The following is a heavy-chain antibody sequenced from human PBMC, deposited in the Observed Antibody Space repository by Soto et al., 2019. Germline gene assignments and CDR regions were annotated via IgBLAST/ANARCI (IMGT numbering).Heavy chain of an antibody. Sequence: ASVKVSCKASGYTFTGYYMHWVRQAPGQGLEWMGWINPNSGGTNYAQKFQGRVTMARDTSISTAYMELSRLRSDDTAVYYCARVEFDWNDGNYWGQGTPVTVSS. J-gene: IGHJ4*02. CDR3: ARVEFDWNDGNY. V-gene: IGHV1-2*02. CDR2: INPNSGGT. D-gene: IGHD1-1*01. CDR1: GYTFTGYY.